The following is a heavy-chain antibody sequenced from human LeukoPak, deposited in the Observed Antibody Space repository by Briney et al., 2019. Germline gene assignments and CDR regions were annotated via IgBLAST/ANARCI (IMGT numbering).Heavy chain of an antibody. J-gene: IGHJ3*02. CDR3: ARGPWISIFGVVLAFDI. CDR2: ISSSSSYI. CDR1: GFTFSSYS. Sequence: PGGSLRLSCAASGFTFSSYSMNWVRQAPGKGLEWVSSISSSSSYIYYADSVKGRFTISRDNAKNSLYLQMNSLRAEDTAVYYCARGPWISIFGVVLAFDIWGQGTMVTVSS. V-gene: IGHV3-21*01. D-gene: IGHD3-3*01.